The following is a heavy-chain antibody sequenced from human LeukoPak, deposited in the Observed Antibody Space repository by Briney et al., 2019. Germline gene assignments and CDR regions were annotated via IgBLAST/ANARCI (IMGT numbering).Heavy chain of an antibody. V-gene: IGHV1-18*01. CDR1: GYTFTNYG. D-gene: IGHD4-23*01. Sequence: GASVKVSCKASGYTFTNYGISWVRQAPGQGLEWMGWISAYNGYTDYAQKLQFRVTMTTDTSTSTAYMELRSLRSDDTAVYYRARDKAVTTEVTQHFQHWGQGTLVTVSS. CDR3: ARDKAVTTEVTQHFQH. J-gene: IGHJ1*01. CDR2: ISAYNGYT.